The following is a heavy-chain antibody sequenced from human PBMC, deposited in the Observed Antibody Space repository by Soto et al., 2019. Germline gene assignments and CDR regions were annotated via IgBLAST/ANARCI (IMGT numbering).Heavy chain of an antibody. V-gene: IGHV4-59*01. CDR2: IYYSGST. Sequence: PSETLSLTCTVSGGSISSYYWSWIRQPPGKGLEWIGYIYYSGSTNYNPSLKIRVTLSVDTSKNLFSLMLSFVTAADTAVYYCARGGEYSGYDLGAFDIWGQGTMVTVSS. J-gene: IGHJ3*02. D-gene: IGHD5-12*01. CDR3: ARGGEYSGYDLGAFDI. CDR1: GGSISSYY.